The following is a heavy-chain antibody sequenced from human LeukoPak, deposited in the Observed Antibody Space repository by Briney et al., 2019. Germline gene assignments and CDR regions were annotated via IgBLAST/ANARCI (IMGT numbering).Heavy chain of an antibody. J-gene: IGHJ4*02. CDR2: INPNSGGT. Sequence: GASVKVSCKASGYTFTGYYMHWVRQAPGQGLEWMGWINPNSGGTNYAQKFQGRVTMTRDTSISTAYMELSRLRSDDTAVYYCARMRYYYDSRDQTFDYWGQGTLVTVSS. CDR1: GYTFTGYY. CDR3: ARMRYYYDSRDQTFDY. V-gene: IGHV1-2*02. D-gene: IGHD3-22*01.